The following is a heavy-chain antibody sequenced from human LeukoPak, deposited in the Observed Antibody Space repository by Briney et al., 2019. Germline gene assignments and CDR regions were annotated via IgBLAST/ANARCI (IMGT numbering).Heavy chain of an antibody. V-gene: IGHV3-7*01. CDR3: AIWTSGNY. CDR2: MDPSGSQK. J-gene: IGHJ4*02. Sequence: GGSLRLSCAASEFIFNRSWMNWVRQAPGKGLEWVANMDPSGSQKRYVDSVKGRFTTSKANPGTPLYLDMCGLRAEDTAIYYCAIWTSGNYWGQGTLVTVSS. D-gene: IGHD1-1*01. CDR1: EFIFNRSW.